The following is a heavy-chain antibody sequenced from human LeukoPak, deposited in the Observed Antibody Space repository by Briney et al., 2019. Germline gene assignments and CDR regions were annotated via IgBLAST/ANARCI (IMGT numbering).Heavy chain of an antibody. Sequence: SVKVSCKASGGTFSSYAISWVRQAPGQGLEWMGRIIPIFGIANYAQKLQGRVTITADKSTSTAYMELSSLRSEDTAVYYCARGRYDSQYYYYYGMDVWGQGTTVTVSS. CDR2: IIPIFGIA. CDR3: ARGRYDSQYYYYYGMDV. V-gene: IGHV1-69*04. J-gene: IGHJ6*02. CDR1: GGTFSSYA. D-gene: IGHD3-3*01.